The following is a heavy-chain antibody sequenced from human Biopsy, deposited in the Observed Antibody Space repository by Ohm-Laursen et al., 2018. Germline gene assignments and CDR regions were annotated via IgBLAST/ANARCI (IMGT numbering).Heavy chain of an antibody. D-gene: IGHD3-22*01. CDR1: GESFNGYY. CDR2: INHRGRT. CDR3: VRGVDYYDPYHYYALDV. Sequence: TLSLTCAVYGESFNGYYWSWIRQTPGKGLEWIGEINHRGRTNYNPSLKSRVTISVDTSKNQFSLKLRSVTAADTAVYYCVRGVDYYDPYHYYALDVWGQGTTVTVSS. J-gene: IGHJ6*02. V-gene: IGHV4-34*01.